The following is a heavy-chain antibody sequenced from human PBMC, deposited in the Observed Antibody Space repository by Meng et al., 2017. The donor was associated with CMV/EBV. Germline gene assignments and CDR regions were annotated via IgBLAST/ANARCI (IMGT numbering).Heavy chain of an antibody. V-gene: IGHV3-7*03. CDR3: ARDLELGRFYTGG. J-gene: IGHJ4*02. D-gene: IGHD3-3*01. Sequence: GESLKISCAASGFTFSSYWMSWVRQAPGKGLEWVANIKQDGSEKYYVDSVKGRFTISRDNAKNSLYLQMNSLRAEDTALYYCARDLELGRFYTGGWGQGTLVTVSS. CDR1: GFTFSSYW. CDR2: IKQDGSEK.